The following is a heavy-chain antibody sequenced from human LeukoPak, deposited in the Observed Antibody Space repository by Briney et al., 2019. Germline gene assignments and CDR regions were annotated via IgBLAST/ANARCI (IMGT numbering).Heavy chain of an antibody. CDR2: ISYDGSNK. D-gene: IGHD6-19*01. J-gene: IGHJ4*02. CDR1: GFTFSSYA. CDR3: ARDQWYSSGWLFDY. V-gene: IGHV3-30-3*01. Sequence: GRSLRLSCAASGFTFSSYAMHWVRQAPGKGLEWVAVISYDGSNKYYADSVKGRFTISRDNSKNTLYLQMNSLRAEDTAVYYCARDQWYSSGWLFDYWGQGTLVTVSS.